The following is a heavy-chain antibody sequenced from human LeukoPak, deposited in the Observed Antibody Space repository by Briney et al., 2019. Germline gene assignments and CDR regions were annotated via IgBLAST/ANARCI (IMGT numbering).Heavy chain of an antibody. CDR3: ARDLTYGWGYYFGLDV. V-gene: IGHV3-21*01. D-gene: IGHD6-19*01. CDR1: GFAFSDYS. Sequence: GSLRLSCAASGFAFSDYSMNWVRQAPGKGLEWVSSITSTSNYIYYADSVQGRFTISRDNAKNSLYLQMNSLRAEDTAVYYCARDLTYGWGYYFGLDVWGQGTTVTVSS. CDR2: ITSTSNYI. J-gene: IGHJ6*02.